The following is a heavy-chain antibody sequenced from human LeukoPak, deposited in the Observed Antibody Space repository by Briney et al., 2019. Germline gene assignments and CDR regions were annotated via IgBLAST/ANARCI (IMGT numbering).Heavy chain of an antibody. CDR2: ISVDGRST. V-gene: IGHV3-74*03. D-gene: IGHD6-13*01. J-gene: IGHJ4*02. Sequence: PGRSLRLSCEAYGFSLNSYWMHWVRQAPGEGPVWVSRISVDGRSTAYADSVKGRFTISRDNAKNTLYLGMNSLRADDTAVYYCAREGYSTGWYFFDNWGRGTRVTVFS. CDR1: GFSLNSYW. CDR3: AREGYSTGWYFFDN.